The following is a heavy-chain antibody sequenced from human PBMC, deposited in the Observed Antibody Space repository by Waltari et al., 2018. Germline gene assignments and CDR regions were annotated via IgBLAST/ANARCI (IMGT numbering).Heavy chain of an antibody. CDR2: IIPSFVTA. J-gene: IGHJ4*02. CDR1: GGTFSSYA. D-gene: IGHD2-15*01. CDR3: AGGYCSGGSCYSIYTY. Sequence: QVQLVQSGAEVKKPGSSVKVSCKASGGTFSSYAISWVRQAPGQGLEWMGGIIPSFVTANYAQKFQGRVTITADESTSTAYMELSSLRSEDTAVYYCAGGYCSGGSCYSIYTYWGQGTLVTVSS. V-gene: IGHV1-69*01.